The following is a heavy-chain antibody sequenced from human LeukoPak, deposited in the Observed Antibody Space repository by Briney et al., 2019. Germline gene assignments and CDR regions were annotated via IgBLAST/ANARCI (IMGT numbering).Heavy chain of an antibody. CDR3: ARARYSGSYYGY. V-gene: IGHV3-74*01. Sequence: PGGSLRLSCAASGFTFSSSGMHWVRQAPGKGLVWVSRINSDGSSTSYADSVKGRFTISRDNAKNTLYLQMNSLRAEDTAVYYCARARYSGSYYGYWGQGTLVTVSS. J-gene: IGHJ4*02. D-gene: IGHD1-26*01. CDR2: INSDGSST. CDR1: GFTFSSSG.